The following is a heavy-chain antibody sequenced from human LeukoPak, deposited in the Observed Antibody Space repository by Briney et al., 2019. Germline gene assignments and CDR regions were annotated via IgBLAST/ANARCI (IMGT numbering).Heavy chain of an antibody. CDR3: AREDLRATAFDI. V-gene: IGHV3-21*01. CDR1: GFTFSSYS. J-gene: IGHJ3*02. CDR2: ISSSSSYI. Sequence: PGGSLRLSCAASGFTFSSYSMNWVRQAPGKGLEWVSSISSSSSYIYYADSVKGRFTISRDNAKNSLYLQMNSLRAEDTAVYYCAREDLRATAFDIWGQGTMVTVSS.